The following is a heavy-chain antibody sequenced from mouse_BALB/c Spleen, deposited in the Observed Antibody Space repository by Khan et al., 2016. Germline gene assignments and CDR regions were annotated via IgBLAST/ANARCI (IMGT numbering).Heavy chain of an antibody. CDR1: GFTFSDAW. CDR2: IRSKSNNHAT. J-gene: IGHJ2*01. V-gene: IGHV6-6*01. Sequence: EVKLEESGGGLVQPGGSMKLSCAASGFTFSDAWMDWVRKSPEKGLEWVAEIRSKSNNHATYYAESVKGRFNISRDDSRSSVYLQMNSLSAEDSGIYFCRSVYFDYWGQGTTLTVSS. CDR3: RSVYFDY.